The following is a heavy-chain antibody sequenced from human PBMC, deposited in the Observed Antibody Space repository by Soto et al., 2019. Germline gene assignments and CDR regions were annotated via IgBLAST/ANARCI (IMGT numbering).Heavy chain of an antibody. CDR2: INWNGGST. CDR3: ARVPPGGYSGYDSAFDI. V-gene: IGHV3-20*04. CDR1: GFSLGDYG. D-gene: IGHD5-12*01. J-gene: IGHJ3*02. Sequence: LYCGAAGFSLGDYGMSWVRQSPEKGLEWVSGINWNGGSTGYADSVKGRFTISRDNAKNSLYLQMNSLRAEDTALYYCARVPPGGYSGYDSAFDIWGQGTMVPVSS.